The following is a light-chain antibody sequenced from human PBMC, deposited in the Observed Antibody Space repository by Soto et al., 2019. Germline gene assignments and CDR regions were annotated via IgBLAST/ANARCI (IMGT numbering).Light chain of an antibody. J-gene: IGKJ4*01. CDR3: QKYNGVPPLT. V-gene: IGKV1-27*01. Sequence: DFQMTQSASSLSASVGDRVTISCRASQGISNYLAWYQQKPGGVPELLIYGASTLQPGVPSRFSGSGSVTDFTLTISSLQPEDVATYYCQKYNGVPPLTFGGGTRVDIK. CDR2: GAS. CDR1: QGISNY.